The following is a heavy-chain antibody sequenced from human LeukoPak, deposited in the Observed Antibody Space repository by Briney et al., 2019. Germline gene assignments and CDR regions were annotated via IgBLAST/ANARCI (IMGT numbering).Heavy chain of an antibody. CDR3: ARWYCSNNLCFHMDV. CDR2: VHYSGSS. J-gene: IGHJ6*03. V-gene: IGHV4-59*08. D-gene: IGHD2-8*01. CDR1: GDSISSYY. Sequence: SETLSLTCTVSGDSISSYYWSWIRQPPGKGLEWIGYVHYSGSSAYIPSLKSRATMSVDTSKNQFSLSLTSVTAADTALYYCARWYCSNNLCFHMDVWGKGTTVTVFS.